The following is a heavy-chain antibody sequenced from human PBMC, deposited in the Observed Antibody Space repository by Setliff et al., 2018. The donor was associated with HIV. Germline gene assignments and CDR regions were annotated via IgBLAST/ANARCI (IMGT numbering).Heavy chain of an antibody. CDR1: GGSFSGYY. Sequence: SETLSLTCAVYGGSFSGYYWSWIRQPPGKGLEWIGEINHSGSTNYNPSLKSRVTISVDTSKNQFSLKLSSVTAADTAVYYCARRRWELLKRWAAFDIWGQGTMVTVSS. D-gene: IGHD1-26*01. CDR3: ARRRWELLKRWAAFDI. V-gene: IGHV4-34*01. CDR2: INHSGST. J-gene: IGHJ3*02.